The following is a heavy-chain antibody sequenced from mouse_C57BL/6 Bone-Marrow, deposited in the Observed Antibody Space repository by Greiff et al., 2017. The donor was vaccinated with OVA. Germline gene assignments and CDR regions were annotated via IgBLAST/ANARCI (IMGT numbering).Heavy chain of an antibody. V-gene: IGHV5-9-1*02. J-gene: IGHJ1*03. D-gene: IGHD1-1*01. CDR1: GFTFSSYA. CDR2: ISSGGDYI. CDR3: TRALITTASYWYFDV. Sequence: EVMLVESGEGLVKPGGSLKLSCAASGFTFSSYAMSWVRQTPEKRLEWVAYISSGGDYIYYADTVKGRFTISRDNARNTLYLQMSSLKSEDTAMYYCTRALITTASYWYFDVWGTGTTVTVSS.